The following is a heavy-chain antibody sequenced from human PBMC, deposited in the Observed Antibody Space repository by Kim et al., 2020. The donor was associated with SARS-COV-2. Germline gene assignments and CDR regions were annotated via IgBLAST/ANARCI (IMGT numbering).Heavy chain of an antibody. Sequence: GGSLRLSCAASGFTFSSYAMSWVRQAPGKGLEWVSAISGSGGSTYYADSVKGRFTISRDNSKNTLYLQMNSLRAEDTAVYYCALPGSGYDWRDYWGQGTLVTVSS. CDR1: GFTFSSYA. J-gene: IGHJ4*02. V-gene: IGHV3-23*01. CDR2: ISGSGGST. CDR3: ALPGSGYDWRDY. D-gene: IGHD5-12*01.